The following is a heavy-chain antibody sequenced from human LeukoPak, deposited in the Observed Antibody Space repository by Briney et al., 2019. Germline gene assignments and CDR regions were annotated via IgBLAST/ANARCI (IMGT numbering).Heavy chain of an antibody. Sequence: GGSLRLSCAASGFTFSSYSMNWVRQAPGKGLEWVSSISSSSSYIYYADSVKGRFTISRDNTKNSLYLQMNSLRDEDTAVYYCARRTEYYDFWSGYYSHYFDYWGQGTLVTVSS. J-gene: IGHJ4*02. D-gene: IGHD3-3*01. V-gene: IGHV3-21*01. CDR2: ISSSSSYI. CDR1: GFTFSSYS. CDR3: ARRTEYYDFWSGYYSHYFDY.